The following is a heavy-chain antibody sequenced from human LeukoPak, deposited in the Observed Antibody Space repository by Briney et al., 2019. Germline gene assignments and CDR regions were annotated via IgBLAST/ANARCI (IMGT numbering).Heavy chain of an antibody. V-gene: IGHV4-30-2*01. J-gene: IGHJ6*02. D-gene: IGHD2-15*01. CDR2: IYHSGST. CDR3: ARETRYCSGGSCYSGMDV. CDR1: GDSISSDGYS. Sequence: SETLSLTCAVSGDSISSDGYSWSWIRQPPGKGLEWIGYIYHSGSTYYTPSLKSRVTISVDRSKNQFSLKLSSVTAADTAVYYCARETRYCSGGSCYSGMDVWGQRTTVTVSS.